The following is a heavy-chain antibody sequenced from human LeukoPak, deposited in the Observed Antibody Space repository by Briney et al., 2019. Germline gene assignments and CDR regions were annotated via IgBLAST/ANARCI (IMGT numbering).Heavy chain of an antibody. CDR1: GYTFTSYG. V-gene: IGHV1-18*04. J-gene: IGHJ4*02. CDR2: ISAYNGNT. Sequence: ASVKVSCKASGYTFTSYGISWERQAPGQGLEWMGWISAYNGNTNYAQKLQGRVTMTTDTSTSTAYMELRSLRSDDTAVYYCARRAPGILTGYSSYYFDYWGQGTLVTVSS. D-gene: IGHD3-9*01. CDR3: ARRAPGILTGYSSYYFDY.